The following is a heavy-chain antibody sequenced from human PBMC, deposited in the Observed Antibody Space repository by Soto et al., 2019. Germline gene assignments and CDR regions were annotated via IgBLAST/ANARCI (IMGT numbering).Heavy chain of an antibody. CDR3: ARDFRRAAADHNWFDP. CDR2: IKQDGSEK. CDR1: GFTFSSYW. J-gene: IGHJ5*02. V-gene: IGHV3-7*03. D-gene: IGHD6-13*01. Sequence: PGGSLRLSCAASGFTFSSYWMSWVRQAPGKGLEWVANIKQDGSEKYYVDSVKGRFTISRDNAKNSLYLQMNSLRAEDTAVYYCARDFRRAAADHNWFDPWGQGTLVTVSS.